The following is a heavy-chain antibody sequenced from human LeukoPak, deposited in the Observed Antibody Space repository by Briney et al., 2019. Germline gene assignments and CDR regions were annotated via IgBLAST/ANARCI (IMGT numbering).Heavy chain of an antibody. Sequence: PGGSLRLSCAASGFTFNSYAMIWVRQAPWKALELVSAINGNGGSTYYATSLNGRFTIYRDNSKKTMYLQMNRLRAEKTAVYYCAKAYGDYASMDYWGQGTLVTVSS. CDR3: AKAYGDYASMDY. CDR1: GFTFNSYA. V-gene: IGHV3-23*01. CDR2: INGNGGST. J-gene: IGHJ4*02. D-gene: IGHD4-17*01.